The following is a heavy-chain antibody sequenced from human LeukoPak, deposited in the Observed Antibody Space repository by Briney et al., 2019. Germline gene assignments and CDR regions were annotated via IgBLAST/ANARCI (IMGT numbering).Heavy chain of an antibody. D-gene: IGHD2-8*01. CDR3: ARGLGVFDLTDLNFDY. CDR1: GYTFTSYD. Sequence: ASVKVSCKASGYTFTSYDINWVRQATGQGLEWMGWMNPNSGNTGYAQKFQGRVTMTRNTSISTAYMELSSLRSEDTAVYYCARGLGVFDLTDLNFDYWGQGTLVTVSS. V-gene: IGHV1-8*01. J-gene: IGHJ4*02. CDR2: MNPNSGNT.